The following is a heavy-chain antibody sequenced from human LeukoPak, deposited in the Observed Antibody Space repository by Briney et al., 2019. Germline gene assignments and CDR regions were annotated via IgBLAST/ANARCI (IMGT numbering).Heavy chain of an antibody. CDR1: GFTFSSYG. D-gene: IGHD6-19*01. CDR3: ARSVEGSFDY. Sequence: GGSLRLSCAASGFTFSSYGMSWVRQAPGKGLEWVSIISGYGDTTYYTDSVKGRFTISRDNSKNTLYLQLNSLRVEDTAMYYFARSVEGSFDYWGQGTLVTVSS. J-gene: IGHJ4*02. CDR2: ISGYGDTT. V-gene: IGHV3-23*01.